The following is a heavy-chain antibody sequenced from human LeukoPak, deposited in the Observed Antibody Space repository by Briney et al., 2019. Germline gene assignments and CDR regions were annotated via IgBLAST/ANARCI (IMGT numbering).Heavy chain of an antibody. CDR1: GYSFTSYW. CDR3: ARLRYSSGWDYFDY. J-gene: IGHJ4*02. CDR2: IYPGDSDT. V-gene: IGHV5-51*01. Sequence: GESLKTSCKGSGYSFTSYWIGWVRQLPGKGLGWMGIIYPGDSDTRYSPSFQGQVTISADKSISTAYLQWSSLKASNTAMYYCARLRYSSGWDYFDYWGQGTLVTVSS. D-gene: IGHD6-19*01.